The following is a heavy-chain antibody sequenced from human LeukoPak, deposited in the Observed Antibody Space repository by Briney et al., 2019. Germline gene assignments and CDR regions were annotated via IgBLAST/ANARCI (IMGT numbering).Heavy chain of an antibody. CDR1: GGTISSSSYY. D-gene: IGHD3-22*01. J-gene: IGHJ5*02. Sequence: SETLSLTCTVSGGTISSSSYYWGWLRQPPGKGLEWIGSIYYSGSTYYNPSLKSRVTISVDTSKNQFSLKLSSVTAADTAGYYCARLYYDSSGNWFDPWGQGTLVTVSS. CDR2: IYYSGST. CDR3: ARLYYDSSGNWFDP. V-gene: IGHV4-39*01.